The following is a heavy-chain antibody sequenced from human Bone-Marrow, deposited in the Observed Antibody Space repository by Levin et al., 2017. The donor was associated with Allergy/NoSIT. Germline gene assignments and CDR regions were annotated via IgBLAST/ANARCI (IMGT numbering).Heavy chain of an antibody. D-gene: IGHD3-22*01. Sequence: GGSLRLSCAASGFIFSNYAMNWVRQAPGKGLEWVSQISGSGGNTHYADSVKSRFTFSRDNSKNTLYLQMNSLRAEDTAVYYCAGYDTSAYHSPFDYWGQGTLVTVSS. J-gene: IGHJ4*02. CDR1: GFIFSNYA. V-gene: IGHV3-23*01. CDR3: AGYDTSAYHSPFDY. CDR2: ISGSGGNT.